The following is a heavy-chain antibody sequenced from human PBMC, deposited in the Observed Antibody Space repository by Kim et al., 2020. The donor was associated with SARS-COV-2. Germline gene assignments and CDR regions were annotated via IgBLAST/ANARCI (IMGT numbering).Heavy chain of an antibody. V-gene: IGHV1-3*04. CDR3: ARGRVPVEY. Sequence: ASVKVSCKASGYTFTTYGIYWVRQAPGQRLEWMGWISTGNGNTKYSEKFQGRVTITRDTSASTVYMELSSLTSEDTAVYYCARGRVPVEYWGQGTLVTVSS. J-gene: IGHJ4*02. CDR1: GYTFTTYG. D-gene: IGHD3-3*01. CDR2: ISTGNGNT.